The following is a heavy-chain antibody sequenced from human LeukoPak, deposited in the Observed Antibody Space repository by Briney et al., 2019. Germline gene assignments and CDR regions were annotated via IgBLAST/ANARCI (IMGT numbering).Heavy chain of an antibody. D-gene: IGHD2-15*01. CDR1: GGTFSSYA. CDR2: IFPVLATP. V-gene: IGHV1-69*01. CDR3: ARGDCSGGSCYAPDWFDP. J-gene: IGHJ5*02. Sequence: SVKVSCKASGGTFSSYAISWVRQAPGQRLEWMGGIFPVLATPNYAQEFQGRVRITADESTSTAYMELSSLRSEDTAVYYCARGDCSGGSCYAPDWFDPWGQGTLVTVSS.